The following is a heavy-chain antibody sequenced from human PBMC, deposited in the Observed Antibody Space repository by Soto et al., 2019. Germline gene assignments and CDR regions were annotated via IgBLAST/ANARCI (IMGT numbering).Heavy chain of an antibody. CDR3: ARDLVWLGEDKFAS. Sequence: QVQLVEYGGGLVKPGGYLRLSCAASGFTFSDHYMSGIRQAPGMGLEWVSYISSSGSTIHYADSVKGRFTISRDNANNSLYLQMNSLRAEDTAVYYCARDLVWLGEDKFASWGHGTLVIVSS. CDR1: GFTFSDHY. D-gene: IGHD3-10*01. J-gene: IGHJ5*01. V-gene: IGHV3-11*01. CDR2: ISSSGSTI.